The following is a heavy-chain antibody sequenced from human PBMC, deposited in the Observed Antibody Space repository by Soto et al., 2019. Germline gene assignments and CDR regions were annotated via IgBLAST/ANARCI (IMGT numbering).Heavy chain of an antibody. D-gene: IGHD5-12*01. Sequence: QVQLQETGPGVVKPSDTLSVTCTVSGGSVSSRNHFCSWIRQPPGGGLQWIGYIYYTWNTNYSPSLKSRATLSVYTSRNQFSLRLTSVTAADTAIYYCARYDAESGSNKLDPWGQGPLVTVSS. V-gene: IGHV4-61*01. J-gene: IGHJ5*02. CDR2: IYYTWNT. CDR1: GGSVSSRNHF. CDR3: ARYDAESGSNKLDP.